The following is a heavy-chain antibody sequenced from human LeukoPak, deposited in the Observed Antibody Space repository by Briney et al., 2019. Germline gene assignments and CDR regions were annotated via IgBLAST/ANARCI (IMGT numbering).Heavy chain of an antibody. Sequence: ASVKVSCKASGYTFTGYYMHWVRQAPGQGLEWMGRINPNSGGTNYAQKFQGRVTMTRDTSISTAYMELSRLRSDDTAVYYCATIRGYSYGSRYYFDYWGQGTLVTVSS. V-gene: IGHV1-2*06. D-gene: IGHD5-18*01. CDR2: INPNSGGT. CDR3: ATIRGYSYGSRYYFDY. CDR1: GYTFTGYY. J-gene: IGHJ4*02.